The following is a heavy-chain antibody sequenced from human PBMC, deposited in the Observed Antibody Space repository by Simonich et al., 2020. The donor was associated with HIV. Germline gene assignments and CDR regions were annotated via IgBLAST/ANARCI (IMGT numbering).Heavy chain of an antibody. D-gene: IGHD6-6*01. CDR2: ISWNSCSI. CDR1: GFTFDDYA. J-gene: IGHJ4*02. CDR3: AKDRYSSSSGSFDY. V-gene: IGHV3-9*03. Sequence: EVQLVESGGGLVQPGRSLRLSCAASGFTFDDYAMHWVRQAPGKCLEWVSGISWNSCSIGYADSLKGRFTISRDNAKNSLYLQMNSLRAEDMALYYCAKDRYSSSSGSFDYWGQGTLVTVSS.